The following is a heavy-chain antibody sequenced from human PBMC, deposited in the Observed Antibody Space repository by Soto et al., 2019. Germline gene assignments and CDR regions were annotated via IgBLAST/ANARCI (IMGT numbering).Heavy chain of an antibody. CDR3: ARGTVTNEGVDY. CDR2: ISSSSSYI. D-gene: IGHD4-17*01. Sequence: EVQLVESGGGLVKPGGSLRLSCAASGFTFSSYSMNWVRQAPGKGLEWVSSISSSSSYIYYADSVKGRFTISRDNAKNSLYLQMNSLRAEDTAVYYCARGTVTNEGVDYWGQGTLVTVSS. V-gene: IGHV3-21*01. J-gene: IGHJ4*02. CDR1: GFTFSSYS.